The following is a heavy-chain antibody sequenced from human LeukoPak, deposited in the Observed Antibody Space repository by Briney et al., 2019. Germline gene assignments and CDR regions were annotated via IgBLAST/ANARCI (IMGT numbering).Heavy chain of an antibody. V-gene: IGHV1-24*01. CDR3: ATALTYYYDSSGYPRYFDY. J-gene: IGHJ4*02. Sequence: GASVKVSCKVSGYTLTELSMHWVRQAPGKGLEWMGGFDPEDGETIYAQKFQGRVTMTEDTSTDAAYMELSSLRSEDTAAYYCATALTYYYDSSGYPRYFDYWGQGTLVTVSS. D-gene: IGHD3-22*01. CDR1: GYTLTELS. CDR2: FDPEDGET.